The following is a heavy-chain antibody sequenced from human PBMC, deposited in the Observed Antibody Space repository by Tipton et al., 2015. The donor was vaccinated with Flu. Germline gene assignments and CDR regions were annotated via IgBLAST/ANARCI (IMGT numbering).Heavy chain of an antibody. V-gene: IGHV3-23*01. Sequence: SGFTFGSYGMHWVRQAPGKGLEWVSSISGSGASTYYADSVNGRFTISRDNSKNTLYLQMNSLRAEDTAVYYCARDQGRNSRGADWGQGTLVTVSS. J-gene: IGHJ4*02. CDR3: ARDQGRNSRGAD. CDR2: ISGSGAST. CDR1: GFTFGSYG. D-gene: IGHD2/OR15-2a*01.